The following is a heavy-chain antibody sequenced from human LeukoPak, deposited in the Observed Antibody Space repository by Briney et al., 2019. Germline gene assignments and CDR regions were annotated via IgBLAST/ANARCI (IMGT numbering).Heavy chain of an antibody. Sequence: GGSLRLSCAASGFTFSSYAMSWVRQAPGKGLEWVSAISGSGGSTYYADSVKGRFTISRDNSKNTLYLQMNSLRAEATAVYYCAKGSTKAYCSGGSCYRSIYYYMDVWGKGTTVTVSS. V-gene: IGHV3-23*01. CDR2: ISGSGGST. CDR3: AKGSTKAYCSGGSCYRSIYYYMDV. D-gene: IGHD2-15*01. J-gene: IGHJ6*03. CDR1: GFTFSSYA.